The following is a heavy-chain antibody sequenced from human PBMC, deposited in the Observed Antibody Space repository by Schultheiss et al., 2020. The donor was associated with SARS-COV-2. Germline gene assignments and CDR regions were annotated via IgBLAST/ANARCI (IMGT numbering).Heavy chain of an antibody. CDR1: GGSFSGYY. CDR3: AREYCSSTSCYSIAAATKYFDY. V-gene: IGHV4-34*01. CDR2: INHSGST. J-gene: IGHJ4*02. D-gene: IGHD2-2*02. Sequence: SETLSLTCAVYGGSFSGYYWSWIRQPPGKGLEWIGEINHSGSTNYNPSLKSRVTISVDTSKNQFSLKLSSVTAADTAVYYCAREYCSSTSCYSIAAATKYFDYWGQGTLVTVSS.